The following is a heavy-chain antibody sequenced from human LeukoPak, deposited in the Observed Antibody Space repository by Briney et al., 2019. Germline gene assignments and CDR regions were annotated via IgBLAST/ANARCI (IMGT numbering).Heavy chain of an antibody. CDR2: INHSGST. CDR3: ARAGYSSGWYAYDYYYSMDV. Sequence: SETLSLTCAVYGGSFSGYYWSWIRQPPRKRLEWSGEINHSGSTNYNPSLKSRVTISVDTSKNQFSLKLSSVTAADTAVYYCARAGYSSGWYAYDYYYSMDVWGQGTTVTVSS. D-gene: IGHD6-19*01. J-gene: IGHJ6*02. V-gene: IGHV4-34*01. CDR1: GGSFSGYY.